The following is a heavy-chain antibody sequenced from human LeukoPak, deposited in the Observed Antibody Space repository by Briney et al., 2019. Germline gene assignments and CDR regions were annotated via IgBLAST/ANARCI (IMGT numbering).Heavy chain of an antibody. J-gene: IGHJ4*02. V-gene: IGHV3-23*01. CDR1: GFTFSSYA. D-gene: IGHD3-22*01. CDR3: AKVRLNYYDSSGYQPFDY. Sequence: GGSLRLSCAASGFTFSSYAMSWVRQAPGKGLEWVSAISGSGGSTYYADSVKGRFTISRDNSKNTLYLQMNSLRAEDTAVYYCAKVRLNYYDSSGYQPFDYWGQGTLVTVFS. CDR2: ISGSGGST.